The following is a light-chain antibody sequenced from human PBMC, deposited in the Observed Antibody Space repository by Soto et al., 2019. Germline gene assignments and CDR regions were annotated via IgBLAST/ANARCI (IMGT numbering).Light chain of an antibody. J-gene: IGKJ1*01. Sequence: EIVLTQSPGTLSLSPGERATLSCRASQSVSSNYLVWYQQKPGQAPRLLLYGASSRGNGIPDRFSGSGSGTDFILTISSLGRADFAVYYCQQFGSSPRTLGQRTRAEIK. CDR1: QSVSSNY. V-gene: IGKV3-20*01. CDR3: QQFGSSPRT. CDR2: GAS.